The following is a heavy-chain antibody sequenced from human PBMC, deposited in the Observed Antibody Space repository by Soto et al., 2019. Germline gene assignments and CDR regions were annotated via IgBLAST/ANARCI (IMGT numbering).Heavy chain of an antibody. Sequence: SETLSLTCTVSGGSTSNYYRNWIRQPPGKGLEWIGYIYYSGGTNYNPSLKSRVTISIDTSKNQFSLKLSSVTAADTAVYYCAREPPAAGENWFDPWGQGTLVTVSS. V-gene: IGHV4-59*01. CDR2: IYYSGGT. CDR1: GGSTSNYY. CDR3: AREPPAAGENWFDP. J-gene: IGHJ5*02. D-gene: IGHD6-13*01.